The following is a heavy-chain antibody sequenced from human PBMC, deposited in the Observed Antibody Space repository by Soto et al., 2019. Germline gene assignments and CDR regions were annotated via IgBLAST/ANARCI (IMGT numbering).Heavy chain of an antibody. CDR2: IKDKNSGGTI. CDR1: GFTFSNTW. D-gene: IGHD3-3*01. CDR3: TSLLRTNDY. V-gene: IGHV3-15*07. Sequence: EVQLVESGGGLVKPGGSLRLSCAASGFTFSNTWMNWVRQAPGKGLEWVGHIKDKNSGGTIDYAAPVKGRFTVSRDDSKNTLYLQMTSLKAEDTAVYYCTSLLRTNDYWGRGTLVTVS. J-gene: IGHJ4*02.